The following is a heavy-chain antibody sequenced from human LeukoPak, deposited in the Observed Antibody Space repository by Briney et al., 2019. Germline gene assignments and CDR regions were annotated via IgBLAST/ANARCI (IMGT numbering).Heavy chain of an antibody. J-gene: IGHJ3*02. D-gene: IGHD3-22*01. CDR1: GYTFTGYY. V-gene: IGHV1-2*06. CDR2: INPNSGGT. Sequence: ASVKVSCKASGYTFTGYYMHWVRQAPGQGLEWMGRINPNSGGTNYAQKFQGRATMTRDTSISTAYMELSRLRSDDTAVYYCARDLRYYDSSGYYYKAFDIWGQGTMVTVSS. CDR3: ARDLRYYDSSGYYYKAFDI.